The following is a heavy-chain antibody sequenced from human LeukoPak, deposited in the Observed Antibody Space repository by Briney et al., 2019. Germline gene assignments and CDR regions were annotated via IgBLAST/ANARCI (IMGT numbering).Heavy chain of an antibody. V-gene: IGHV1-18*01. Sequence: GASVKVSRKASGYTFTSYGISWVRQAPGQGLEWMGWISAYNGNTNYAQKLQGRVTMTTDTSTSTAYMELRSLRSDDTAVYYCARVESLFEAAGYYYYYGMDVWGQGTTVTVSS. CDR1: GYTFTSYG. CDR2: ISAYNGNT. D-gene: IGHD6-13*01. CDR3: ARVESLFEAAGYYYYYGMDV. J-gene: IGHJ6*02.